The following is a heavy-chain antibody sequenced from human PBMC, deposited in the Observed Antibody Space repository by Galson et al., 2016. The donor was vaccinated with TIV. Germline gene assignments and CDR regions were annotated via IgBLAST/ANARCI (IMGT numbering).Heavy chain of an antibody. CDR3: ARDQVVPANYYYYYMDV. CDR2: INPNSGDT. J-gene: IGHJ6*03. V-gene: IGHV1-2*06. Sequence: SVKVSCKASGYTFTGYYMHWVRQAPGQGLEWVGRINPNSGDTIYGQKFQGRVTMTRDPSINTAYMELGRLRSDDTAVYYCARDQVVPANYYYYYMDVWGKGTTVTVSS. D-gene: IGHD2-2*01. CDR1: GYTFTGYY.